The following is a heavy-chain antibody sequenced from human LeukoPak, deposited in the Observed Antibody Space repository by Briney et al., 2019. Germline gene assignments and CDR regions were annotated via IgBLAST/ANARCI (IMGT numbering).Heavy chain of an antibody. CDR3: ARAGVGATYYFDY. CDR1: EFTFSNFG. D-gene: IGHD1-26*01. Sequence: GGSLRLSCAASEFTFSNFGMNWVRQTPGKGLEWVSSISSSSNYIYYADSVKGRFTISRDNAKNSLYLQMNSLRAEDTAVYYCARAGVGATYYFDYWGQGTLVTVSS. V-gene: IGHV3-21*01. J-gene: IGHJ4*02. CDR2: ISSSSNYI.